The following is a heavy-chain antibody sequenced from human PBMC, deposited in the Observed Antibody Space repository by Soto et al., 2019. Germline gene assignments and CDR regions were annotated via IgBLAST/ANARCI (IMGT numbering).Heavy chain of an antibody. Sequence: QVQLVQSGAEVKKPGSSVKVSCKASGGTFSSYAISWVRQAPGQGLEWMGGTIPIFGTGNYAQKFQGRVTITADESTSTAYMELSSLRSEDTAVYYCARPRPFGAFDIWGQGTMVTVSS. CDR1: GGTFSSYA. CDR2: TIPIFGTG. CDR3: ARPRPFGAFDI. J-gene: IGHJ3*02. D-gene: IGHD3-3*01. V-gene: IGHV1-69*01.